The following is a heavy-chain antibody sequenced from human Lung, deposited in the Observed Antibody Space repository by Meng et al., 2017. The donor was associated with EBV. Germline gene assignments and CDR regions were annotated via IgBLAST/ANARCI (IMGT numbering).Heavy chain of an antibody. Sequence: DVQLVESGGGLVKPGESLRLSCAASGFIFSNYNMNWVRQAPGKGLEWVSSISSGNSYIYYADSVKGRFSISRDNAKNSLSLQMNSLRAEDTAVYYCARLSGTGWFDTWGQGPLVTVYS. CDR2: ISSGNSYI. CDR1: GFIFSNYN. D-gene: IGHD1-7*01. V-gene: IGHV3-21*02. CDR3: ARLSGTGWFDT. J-gene: IGHJ5*02.